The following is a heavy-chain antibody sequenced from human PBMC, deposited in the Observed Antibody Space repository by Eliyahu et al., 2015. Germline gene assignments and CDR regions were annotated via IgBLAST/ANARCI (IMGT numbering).Heavy chain of an antibody. CDR2: ISYDGSNK. CDR1: GFTFSSYA. V-gene: IGHV3-30-3*01. CDR3: ARDTGGDAPPYYYYGMDV. J-gene: IGHJ6*02. D-gene: IGHD2-21*02. Sequence: ESGGGVVQPGRSLRLSCAAPGFTFSSYAMHWVRQAPGKGLEWVAVISYDGSNKYYADSVKGRFTISRDNSKNTLYLQMNSLRAEDTAVYYCARDTGGDAPPYYYYGMDVWGQGTTVTVSS.